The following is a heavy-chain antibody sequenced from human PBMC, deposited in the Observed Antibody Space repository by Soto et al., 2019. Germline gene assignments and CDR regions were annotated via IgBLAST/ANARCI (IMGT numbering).Heavy chain of an antibody. V-gene: IGHV5-10-1*01. CDR3: AARSPDGLDV. CDR1: GYSFTSHW. CDR2: IDPVDSHT. D-gene: IGHD3-10*01. Sequence: GESLKISCKTSGYSFTSHWITWVRQTPGEGLEWMGRIDPVDSHTNYSPSFQGHVTISVDKSISTAFLEWSSLRASDTATYYCAARSPDGLDVWGQGTTVTVSS. J-gene: IGHJ6*02.